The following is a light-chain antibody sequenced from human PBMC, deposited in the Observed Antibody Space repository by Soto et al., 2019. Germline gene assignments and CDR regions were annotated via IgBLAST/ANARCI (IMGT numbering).Light chain of an antibody. CDR2: MAS. J-gene: IGKJ1*01. Sequence: DIQMTQSPSTLSASVGDRVTITCRASQSISSWLAWYQQKPGKAPKFLIYMASSLASGVPSRFSGSGSGTEFTLTISSLQPDDFATYYCQQYNTNHTWTFGQGTKVEIK. CDR3: QQYNTNHTWT. CDR1: QSISSW. V-gene: IGKV1-5*03.